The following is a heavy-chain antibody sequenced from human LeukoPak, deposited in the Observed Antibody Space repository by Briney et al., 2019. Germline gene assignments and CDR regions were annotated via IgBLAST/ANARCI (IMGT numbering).Heavy chain of an antibody. CDR1: GYNFINYW. V-gene: IGHV5-51*01. Sequence: GESLKISCKSSGYNFINYWIAWVRQMPGKGLEWMAIIYPRDSETRYSPSFQGQVTISADKSITTAYLQWSSLKASDTAMYYCARVHDYGDYAYFDYWGQGTLVTVSS. D-gene: IGHD4-17*01. J-gene: IGHJ4*02. CDR3: ARVHDYGDYAYFDY. CDR2: IYPRDSET.